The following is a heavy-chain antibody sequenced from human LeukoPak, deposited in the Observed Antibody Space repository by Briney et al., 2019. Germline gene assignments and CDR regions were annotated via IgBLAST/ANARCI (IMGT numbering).Heavy chain of an antibody. Sequence: GGSLRLSCAASGFTFSSYAMGWVRQAPGQGLEWVANIKQDGSEKYYVDSVKGRFTISRDNAKNSLYLQMNSLRAEDTAVYYCARDKSTYYDFWSGYFRGFDPWGQGTLVTVSS. CDR1: GFTFSSYA. CDR2: IKQDGSEK. CDR3: ARDKSTYYDFWSGYFRGFDP. J-gene: IGHJ5*02. V-gene: IGHV3-7*01. D-gene: IGHD3-3*01.